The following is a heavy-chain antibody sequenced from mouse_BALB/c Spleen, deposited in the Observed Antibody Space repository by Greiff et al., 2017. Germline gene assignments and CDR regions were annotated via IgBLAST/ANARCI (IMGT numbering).Heavy chain of an antibody. D-gene: IGHD4-1*01. J-gene: IGHJ2*01. CDR3: ARKRLTGTIDY. V-gene: IGHV1-4*01. CDR1: GYTFTSYT. CDR2: INPSSGYT. Sequence: QVQLQQSGAELARPGASVKMSCKASGYTFTSYTMHWVKQRPGKGLEWIGYINPSSGYTNYNQKFKDKATLTADKSSSTAYMQLSSLTSEDSAVYYCARKRLTGTIDYWGQGTTLTVSS.